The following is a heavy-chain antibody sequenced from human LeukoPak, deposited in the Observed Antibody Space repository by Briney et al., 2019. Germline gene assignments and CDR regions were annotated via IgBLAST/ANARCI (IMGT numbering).Heavy chain of an antibody. CDR2: ISGSGGST. Sequence: PGGSLRLSCAASGFTFSSYAMSWVRQAPGKGLEWVPAISGSGGSTYYADSVKGRFTISRDNSKNTLYLQMNSLRAEDTAVYYCAKDPYCSSTSCSMAPFDYWGQGTLVTVSS. CDR1: GFTFSSYA. J-gene: IGHJ4*02. V-gene: IGHV3-23*01. CDR3: AKDPYCSSTSCSMAPFDY. D-gene: IGHD2-2*01.